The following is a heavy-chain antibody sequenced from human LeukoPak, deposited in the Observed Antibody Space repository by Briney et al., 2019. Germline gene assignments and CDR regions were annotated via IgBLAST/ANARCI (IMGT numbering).Heavy chain of an antibody. D-gene: IGHD2-15*01. CDR2: IYPGDSDT. CDR3: ARHVYCSGGSCRALFDY. J-gene: IGHJ4*02. Sequence: GESLKISCKGSGYSFTSYWIGWVRQMPGKALEWMGIIYPGDSDTRYSPSFQGQVTISADKSISTAYLQWSSLKASDTAMYYCARHVYCSGGSCRALFDYWGQGTLVTVSS. V-gene: IGHV5-51*01. CDR1: GYSFTSYW.